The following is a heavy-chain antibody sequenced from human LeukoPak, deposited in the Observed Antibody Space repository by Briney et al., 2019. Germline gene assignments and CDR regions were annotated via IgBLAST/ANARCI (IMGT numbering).Heavy chain of an antibody. CDR3: ARDSPYYYASGSYYRGYYFDY. V-gene: IGHV3-21*06. J-gene: IGHJ4*02. CDR2: ITGRSSHV. CDR1: GFTFSYYT. D-gene: IGHD3-10*01. Sequence: PGGSLRLSCAASGFTFSYYTMNWVRQAPGRELEWASSITGRSSHVYYADSLKGRFTISRDNAKNSLYLQINNLRAEDTAVYYCARDSPYYYASGSYYRGYYFDYWGQGTLVTVSS.